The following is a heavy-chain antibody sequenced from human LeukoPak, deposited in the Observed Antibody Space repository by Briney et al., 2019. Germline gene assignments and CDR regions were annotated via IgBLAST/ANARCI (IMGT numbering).Heavy chain of an antibody. CDR1: GFTFSSYE. V-gene: IGHV3-48*03. CDR3: ARGDRTSGGKHIDY. J-gene: IGHJ4*02. Sequence: GGSLRLSCAASGFTFSSYEMNWVRQAPGKGLEWVSYISSSGSTIYYADSVKGRFTISRDNAKNSLYLQMNSLRAEDTAVYYCARGDRTSGGKHIDYWGQGTLVTVSS. CDR2: ISSSGSTI. D-gene: IGHD4-23*01.